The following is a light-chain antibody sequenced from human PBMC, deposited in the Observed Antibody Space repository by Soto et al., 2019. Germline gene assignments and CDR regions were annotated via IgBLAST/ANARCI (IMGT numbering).Light chain of an antibody. J-gene: IGKJ4*01. CDR3: QQYNKWPLT. Sequence: EIVMTQSPATLSVSPGEKATLSCRASQTVSNNLAWYQQKPGQAPRLLIYFASTRATGIPARFSGSGSGTEFTFTISSLQSEDVAVYYCQQYNKWPLTFGGGTKVETK. V-gene: IGKV3-15*01. CDR2: FAS. CDR1: QTVSNN.